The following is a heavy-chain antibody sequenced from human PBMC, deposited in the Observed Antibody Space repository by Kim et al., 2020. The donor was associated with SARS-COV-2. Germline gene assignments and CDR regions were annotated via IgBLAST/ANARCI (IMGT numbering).Heavy chain of an antibody. CDR3: ARAGYDYVWGSYSRPHYFDY. Sequence: SETLSLTCAVYGGSFSGYYWSWIRQPPGKGLEWIGEINHSGSTNYNPSLKSRVTISVDTSKNQFSLKLSSVTAADTAVYYCARAGYDYVWGSYSRPHYFDYWGQGTLVTVSS. CDR2: INHSGST. V-gene: IGHV4-34*01. D-gene: IGHD3-16*01. J-gene: IGHJ4*02. CDR1: GGSFSGYY.